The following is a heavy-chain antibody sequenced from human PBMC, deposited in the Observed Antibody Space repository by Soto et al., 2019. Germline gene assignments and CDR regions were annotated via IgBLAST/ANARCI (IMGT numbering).Heavy chain of an antibody. J-gene: IGHJ4*02. CDR2: IHAGNGNT. CDR3: ERKRIFGVAAFDY. D-gene: IGHD3-3*02. V-gene: IGHV1-3*01. Sequence: QVQLVQSGAEVKQPGASVKVSYKASGYTFTSYAMHWVRQAPGQRLEWMGWIHAGNGNTKYSQKFQGRVTITSDTSASTDYMDLLSLKSHDMAVYYCERKRIFGVAAFDYWGQGPLVTVSP. CDR1: GYTFTSYA.